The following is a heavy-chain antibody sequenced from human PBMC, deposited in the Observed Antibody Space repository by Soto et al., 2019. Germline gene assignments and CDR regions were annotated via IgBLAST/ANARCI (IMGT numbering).Heavy chain of an antibody. J-gene: IGHJ4*02. CDR2: ISAYNGNT. V-gene: IGHV1-18*01. CDR1: GYTFTSYG. Sequence: ASVKVSCKASGYTFTSYGISWVRQAPGQGLEWMGWISAYNGNTNYAQKLQGRVTMTTDTSTSTAYMELRSLRSDDTAVYYCARAHISVVVKAAFDCWRQGTLVIVSS. D-gene: IGHD2-2*01. CDR3: ARAHISVVVKAAFDC.